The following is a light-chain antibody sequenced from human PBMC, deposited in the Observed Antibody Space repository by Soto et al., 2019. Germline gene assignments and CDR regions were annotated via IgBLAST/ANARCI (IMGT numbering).Light chain of an antibody. J-gene: IGLJ1*01. Sequence: LTQPPSASGSPGQSVTISCSGTSSDVGGYNYVSWFQQHPGKAPKLMIYEVTKRPSGVPDRFSGFKSGNTASLTVSGLQAEDEAEYYCSSYVGSNNFVFGTGTKVTVL. CDR3: SSYVGSNNFV. CDR2: EVT. CDR1: SSDVGGYNY. V-gene: IGLV2-8*01.